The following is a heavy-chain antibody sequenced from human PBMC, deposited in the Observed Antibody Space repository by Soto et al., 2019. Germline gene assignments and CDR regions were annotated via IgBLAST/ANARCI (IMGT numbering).Heavy chain of an antibody. CDR2: IYYSGST. J-gene: IGHJ4*02. CDR1: GGSISRYY. Sequence: PSETLSLTCTVSGGSISRYYWSWIRQPPGKGLEWIGYIYYSGSTNYNPSLKSRVTISVDTSKNQFSLKLSSVTAADTAVYYCARSNHFDWSQFDYWGQGTLVTVSS. CDR3: ARSNHFDWSQFDY. V-gene: IGHV4-59*08. D-gene: IGHD3-9*01.